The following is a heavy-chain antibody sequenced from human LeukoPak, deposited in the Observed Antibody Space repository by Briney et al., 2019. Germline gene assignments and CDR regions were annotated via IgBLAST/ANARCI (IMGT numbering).Heavy chain of an antibody. D-gene: IGHD3-22*01. J-gene: IGHJ4*02. V-gene: IGHV3-23*01. Sequence: PGGSLRLSCAASGFTFSSYAMSWVRQAPGKGLEWASAISGSGGSTYYADSVKGRFTISRDNSKNTLYLQMNSLRAEDTAVYYCARQTYYYDSSGYYSPGYFDYWGQGTLVTVSS. CDR3: ARQTYYYDSSGYYSPGYFDY. CDR1: GFTFSSYA. CDR2: ISGSGGST.